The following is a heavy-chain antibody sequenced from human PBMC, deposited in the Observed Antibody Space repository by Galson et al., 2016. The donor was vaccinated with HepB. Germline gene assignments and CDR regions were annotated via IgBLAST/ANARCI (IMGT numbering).Heavy chain of an antibody. CDR1: GYTFSTYA. CDR3: ETPLHYGVLGYYYTLDC. V-gene: IGHV1-3*01. Sequence: SVKVSCKASGYTFSTYAMHWVRQAPGQRLEWMGWINAGNDNTEYSRKFQGRVTITRDTSASTAYMELSSRRYEDTAVYYCETPLHYGVLGYYYTLDCWGQGTLVTVSS. CDR2: INAGNDNT. J-gene: IGHJ4*02. D-gene: IGHD3-22*01.